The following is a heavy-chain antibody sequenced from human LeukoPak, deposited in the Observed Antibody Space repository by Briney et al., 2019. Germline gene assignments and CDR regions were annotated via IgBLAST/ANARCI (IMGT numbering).Heavy chain of an antibody. CDR2: IYHSGST. J-gene: IGHJ4*02. CDR1: GYSISSAYY. CDR3: ARVGIDGYNGAVG. D-gene: IGHD5-24*01. Sequence: SETLSLTCTGSGYSISSAYYWGWIRQPPGKGLEWIGSIYHSGSTYYNPSLKSRVTISADTSKNQFSLKLSSVNAADTAVDYCARVGIDGYNGAVGWGQGTLVTVSS. V-gene: IGHV4-38-2*02.